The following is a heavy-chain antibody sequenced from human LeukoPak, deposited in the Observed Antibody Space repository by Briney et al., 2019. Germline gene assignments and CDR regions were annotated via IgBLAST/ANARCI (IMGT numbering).Heavy chain of an antibody. V-gene: IGHV3-30*02. CDR2: IRYHGNDK. J-gene: IGHJ4*02. CDR3: AKDLVATGRYFDY. CDR1: GFTFRNYG. D-gene: IGHD5-12*01. Sequence: GGSLRLYCAASGFTFRNYGMHWVRQAPGQGLQWAAFIRYHGNDKYYADSVKGRFTVSRDNSESTLYLQMNSLRTEDTAVYYCAKDLVATGRYFDYWGQGTPVTVSS.